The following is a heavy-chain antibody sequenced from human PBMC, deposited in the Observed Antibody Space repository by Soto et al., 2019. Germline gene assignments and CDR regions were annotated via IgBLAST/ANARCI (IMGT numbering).Heavy chain of an antibody. J-gene: IGHJ3*02. CDR1: GLTFHDYA. Sequence: EVQLVESGGGLVQPGRSLRLSCAASGLTFHDYAMHWVRQAPGKGLEWVSGISWNSGNIDYADSVRGRFTISRDNAKTSLYLQMNSLRAEDTALYYCAKLEGAFDIWGQGTMVTVSS. V-gene: IGHV3-9*01. CDR2: ISWNSGNI. CDR3: AKLEGAFDI.